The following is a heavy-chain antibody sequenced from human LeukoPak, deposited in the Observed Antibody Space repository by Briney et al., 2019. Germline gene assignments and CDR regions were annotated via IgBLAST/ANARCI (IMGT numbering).Heavy chain of an antibody. D-gene: IGHD5-12*01. V-gene: IGHV4-59*01. Sequence: PSETLSLTCTVYGGSISSYYWNWIRQPPGKGLEWIGNIFYSGTTDYNPSLKSRVTISVDTSKNQFSLKLSSVTAADTAVYYCARGSIVATRFDYWGQGTLVTVSS. CDR3: ARGSIVATRFDY. J-gene: IGHJ4*02. CDR1: GGSISSYY. CDR2: IFYSGTT.